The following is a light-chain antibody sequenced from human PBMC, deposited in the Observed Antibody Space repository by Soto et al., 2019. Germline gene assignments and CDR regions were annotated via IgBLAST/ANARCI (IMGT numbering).Light chain of an antibody. V-gene: IGLV2-14*01. CDR1: SSDVGGYNY. Sequence: QSALTQPASVSGSPGQSITISCTGTSSDVGGYNYVSWYQQHPGKAPKLMIYDGSNRPSGVSNRFSGSNSGNTASLTISGLPAEDEAYYYCSSYTISSTLDVFGTGTQLTVL. CDR3: SSYTISSTLDV. CDR2: DGS. J-gene: IGLJ1*01.